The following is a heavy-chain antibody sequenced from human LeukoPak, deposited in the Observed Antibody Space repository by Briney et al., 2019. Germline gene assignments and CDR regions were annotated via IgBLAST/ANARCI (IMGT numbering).Heavy chain of an antibody. V-gene: IGHV1-8*01. D-gene: IGHD6-19*01. CDR2: MNPNSGNT. J-gene: IGHJ4*02. CDR3: ARAVWLAPFDY. Sequence: ASVKVSCKASGYTFTSYDINWVRQATGQGLEWMGWMNPNSGNTGYAQEFQGRVTMTRNTSISTAYMELSSLRSEDTAVYYCARAVWLAPFDYWGQGTLVTVSS. CDR1: GYTFTSYD.